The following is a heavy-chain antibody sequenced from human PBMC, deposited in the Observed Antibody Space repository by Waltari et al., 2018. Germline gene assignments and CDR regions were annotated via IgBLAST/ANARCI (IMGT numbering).Heavy chain of an antibody. V-gene: IGHV4-38-2*02. J-gene: IGHJ5*01. CDR2: MFNDGRG. CDR3: ARISSGDLAFDS. D-gene: IGHD2-21*01. CDR1: GYSISNGFY. Sequence: QVRLEESGPRLVKASETLSLTCTVSGYSISNGFYWGWIRQTPGGGLECIGNMFNDGRGYDNPSLRSRVSISVDTSKNQLSLRLNSVTAADTATYYCARISSGDLAFDSWGHGIPVIVS.